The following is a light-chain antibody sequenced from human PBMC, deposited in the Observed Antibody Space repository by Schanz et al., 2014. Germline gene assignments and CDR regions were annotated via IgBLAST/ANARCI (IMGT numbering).Light chain of an antibody. CDR1: SSDVGGYKY. CDR3: SSYTTTTWRV. V-gene: IGLV2-14*03. Sequence: QSVLTQPASVSGSPGQSITISCTGTSSDVGGYKYVSWYQQHPGKAPKLMIYDVSDRPSGVSNRFSGSKSGNTASLTISGLQAEDEADYYCSSYTTTTWRVFGGGTQLTVL. CDR2: DVS. J-gene: IGLJ3*02.